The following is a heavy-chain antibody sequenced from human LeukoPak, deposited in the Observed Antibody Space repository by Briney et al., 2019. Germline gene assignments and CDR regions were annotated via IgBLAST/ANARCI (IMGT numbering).Heavy chain of an antibody. CDR3: GREVYDSSGYRFDY. CDR1: GGSISSSNW. V-gene: IGHV4-4*02. D-gene: IGHD3-22*01. J-gene: IGHJ4*02. Sequence: SGTLSLACAVSGGSISSSNWWSWVRQPPGKGLEWIGEIYHSGNTNYNPSLKSRVTISVDKSRNQFSLKLSSVTAADTAVYYCGREVYDSSGYRFDYWGQGTLVTVSS. CDR2: IYHSGNT.